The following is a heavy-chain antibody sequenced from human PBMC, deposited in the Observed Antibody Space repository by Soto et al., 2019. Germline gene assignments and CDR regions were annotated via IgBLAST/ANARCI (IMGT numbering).Heavy chain of an antibody. D-gene: IGHD6-13*01. Sequence: SETLSLTCTVSGDSFSSETYCWGWIRQPPGKGLEWIGSISYSGSTDYNSSLKSRVTISVDRSKNQFSLKLRSMTAADTAVYYCARDPAAGTGGMDVWGQGTTVTVSS. CDR1: GDSFSSETYC. CDR3: ARDPAAGTGGMDV. J-gene: IGHJ6*02. CDR2: ISYSGST. V-gene: IGHV4-39*02.